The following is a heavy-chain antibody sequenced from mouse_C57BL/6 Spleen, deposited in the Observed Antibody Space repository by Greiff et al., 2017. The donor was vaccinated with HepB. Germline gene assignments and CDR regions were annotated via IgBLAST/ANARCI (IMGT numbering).Heavy chain of an antibody. J-gene: IGHJ1*03. D-gene: IGHD2-4*01. V-gene: IGHV1-82*01. CDR1: GYAFSSSW. CDR2: IYPGDGDT. CDR3: ASYYDYDDFDV. Sequence: QVQLQQSGPELVKPGASVKISCKASGYAFSSSWMNWVKQRPGKGLEWIGRIYPGDGDTNYNGKFKGKATLTADKSSSTAYMQLSSLTSEDSAVYFCASYYDYDDFDVWGTGTTVTVSS.